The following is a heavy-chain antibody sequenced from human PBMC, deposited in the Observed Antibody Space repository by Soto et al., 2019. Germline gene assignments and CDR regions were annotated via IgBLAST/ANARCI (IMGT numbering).Heavy chain of an antibody. CDR1: GYTHTELS. V-gene: IGHV1-24*01. D-gene: IGHD3-3*01. CDR3: ATARRYFGSGKSGLDV. J-gene: IGHJ6*02. CDR2: FDPEDGET. Sequence: ASVKVSCQVSGYTHTELSLPWVRQAPGKGLEGMGGFDPEDGETIYAQKIQGRDPMTEDTPTHTAYMELSRLRSEDTAVYYCATARRYFGSGKSGLDVWGQGTTVTTSS.